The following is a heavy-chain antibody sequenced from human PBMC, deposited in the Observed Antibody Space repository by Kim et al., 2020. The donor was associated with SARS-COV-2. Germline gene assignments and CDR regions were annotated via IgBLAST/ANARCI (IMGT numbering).Heavy chain of an antibody. V-gene: IGHV3-30*18. CDR1: GFTFSNYG. D-gene: IGHD6-19*01. Sequence: GGSLRLSCAASGFTFSNYGMHWVRQAPGKGLEWVAIISYDGSNKYHADSVKGRFTISRDNSKNTLYLQMNSLGAEDTAVYYCAKDLRSGWAPDYWGQGTLVTVSS. J-gene: IGHJ4*02. CDR3: AKDLRSGWAPDY. CDR2: ISYDGSNK.